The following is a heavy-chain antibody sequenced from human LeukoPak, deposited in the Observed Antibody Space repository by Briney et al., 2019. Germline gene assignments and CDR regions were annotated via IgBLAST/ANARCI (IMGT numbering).Heavy chain of an antibody. J-gene: IGHJ4*02. V-gene: IGHV3-21*01. D-gene: IGHD3-22*01. CDR1: GFTFSSYS. Sequence: GGSLRLSCAASGFTFSSYSMTWVRQAPGKGLEWVSSISSSSSYIYYADSVKGRFTISRDNAKNSLYLQMNSLRAEDTAVYYCLTGTYYYDSSGYQSRNWGQGTLVTVSS. CDR2: ISSSSSYI. CDR3: LTGTYYYDSSGYQSRN.